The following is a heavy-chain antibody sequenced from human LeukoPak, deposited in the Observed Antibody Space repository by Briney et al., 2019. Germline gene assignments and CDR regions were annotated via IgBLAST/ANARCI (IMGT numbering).Heavy chain of an antibody. J-gene: IGHJ4*02. Sequence: GGSLRLSCAASGFTVSSNYMSWVRQAPGKGLEWVSVIYSGGSTYYADSVKGRFTISRDNSKNTLYLQMNSLRAEDTAVYYCARAPNYLRHFDYWGQGTLVTVSS. D-gene: IGHD5-24*01. V-gene: IGHV3-66*01. CDR1: GFTVSSNY. CDR2: IYSGGST. CDR3: ARAPNYLRHFDY.